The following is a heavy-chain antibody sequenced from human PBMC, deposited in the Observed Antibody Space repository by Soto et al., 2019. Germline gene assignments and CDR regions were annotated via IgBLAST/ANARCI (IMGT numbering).Heavy chain of an antibody. D-gene: IGHD1-1*01. CDR3: ARRAETNGWNGFGADKYYFDF. V-gene: IGHV1-8*02. Sequence: ASVKVSCKASGGTFSNNAISWVRQAPGQGLEWMGWMNPNTGNSGYAQKFQGRVTMTSDTSISTAHMELSSLRSEDTAVYYCARRAETNGWNGFGADKYYFDFWGQGTLVTVSS. CDR1: GGTFSNNA. J-gene: IGHJ4*02. CDR2: MNPNTGNS.